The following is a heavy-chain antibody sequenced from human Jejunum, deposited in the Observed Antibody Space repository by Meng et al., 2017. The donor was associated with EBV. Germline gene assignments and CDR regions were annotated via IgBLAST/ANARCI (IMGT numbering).Heavy chain of an antibody. J-gene: IGHJ4*02. Sequence: QTPLKESSPTLVKPTQTPPLPCTFSGSSLSTSGVGVGWIRQPPGKALERLAVIYWGDDKRYSPSLKSRLTITKDTSKNQVVLTMTNMDPVDTATYYCVHIEGGGNSGFLDYWGQGTLVTVSS. CDR1: GSSLSTSGVG. CDR3: VHIEGGGNSGFLDY. V-gene: IGHV2-5*02. D-gene: IGHD4-23*01. CDR2: IYWGDDK.